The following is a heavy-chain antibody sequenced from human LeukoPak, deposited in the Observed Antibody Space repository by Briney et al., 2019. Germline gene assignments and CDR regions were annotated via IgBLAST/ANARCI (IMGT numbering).Heavy chain of an antibody. CDR3: ARRSAFYDAFDI. CDR2: ISSSGSTI. J-gene: IGHJ3*02. CDR1: GFTFSDYY. V-gene: IGHV3-11*04. D-gene: IGHD3-3*01. Sequence: GGSLRLSSAASGFTFSDYYMSWIRQAPGKGLEWVSYISSSGSTIYYADSVKGRFTISRDNAKNSLYLQMNSLRAEDTAVCYCARRSAFYDAFDIWGQGTMVTVSS.